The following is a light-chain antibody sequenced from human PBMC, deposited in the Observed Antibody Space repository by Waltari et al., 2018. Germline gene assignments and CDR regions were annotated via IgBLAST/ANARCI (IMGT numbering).Light chain of an antibody. Sequence: QSALTQPASVSGTPGQPITIACSGTTRDAGSYDLVHWYQQHPGKAPKLLICEVFKRPPDTSSRCSGAKSGSTASLTISGLQPEDEADYYCCSYAGRGTYVFGSGTKVTVL. CDR3: CSYAGRGTYV. V-gene: IGLV2-23*02. CDR1: TRDAGSYDL. CDR2: EVF. J-gene: IGLJ1*01.